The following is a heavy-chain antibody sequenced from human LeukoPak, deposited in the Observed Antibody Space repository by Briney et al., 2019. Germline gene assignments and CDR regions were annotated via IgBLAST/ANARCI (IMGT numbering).Heavy chain of an antibody. Sequence: ASVKVSCKASGYTFTSYDINWVRQATGQGLEWMGWMNPNSGNTGYAQKFQGRVTMTRNTSISTAYMELSSLRSEDTAVYYCARGSDYYDSSGYYELDYWGQGTLVTVSS. V-gene: IGHV1-8*02. J-gene: IGHJ4*02. CDR1: GYTFTSYD. CDR3: ARGSDYYDSSGYYELDY. D-gene: IGHD3-22*01. CDR2: MNPNSGNT.